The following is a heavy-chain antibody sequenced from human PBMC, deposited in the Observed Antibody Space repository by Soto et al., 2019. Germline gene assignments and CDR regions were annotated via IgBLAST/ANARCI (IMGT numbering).Heavy chain of an antibody. Sequence: GGSLRLSCVPSGLSFSTHSMNWVRQAPGKGLEWVSSISSSSTYIYYADSVKGRFTISRDNAKNSLYLQMNSLRADDTAVYYCARNRNPSSKTHGMDVWGQGTTVTVSS. CDR3: ARNRNPSSKTHGMDV. J-gene: IGHJ6*02. CDR1: GLSFSTHS. V-gene: IGHV3-21*01. CDR2: ISSSSTYI.